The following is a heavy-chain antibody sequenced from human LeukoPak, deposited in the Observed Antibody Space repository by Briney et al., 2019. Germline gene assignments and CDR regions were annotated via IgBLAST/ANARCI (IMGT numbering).Heavy chain of an antibody. CDR2: INSDAGDT. V-gene: IGHV3-74*01. CDR3: ARICSSTDCLIPD. CDR1: GFTFSRHW. J-gene: IGHJ4*02. D-gene: IGHD2-2*01. Sequence: GGSLRHSCAASGFTFSRHWMHWVRQAPGKGLVWISRINSDAGDTNYADFVKGRFTISRDNAKNTVYLQTNSLRDEDTAVYYCARICSSTDCLIPDWGQGTLVTVSS.